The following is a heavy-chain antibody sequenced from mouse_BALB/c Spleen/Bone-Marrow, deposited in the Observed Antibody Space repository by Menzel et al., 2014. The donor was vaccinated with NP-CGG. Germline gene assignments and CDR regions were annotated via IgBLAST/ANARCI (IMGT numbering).Heavy chain of an antibody. CDR3: ARGGHGSY. Sequence: VQLVESGAELVRPGTSVKVSCKASGYAFTNYLMEWVKQRPGQGLEWIGVINPGSGGTNYNEKFKGKATLTADNSSNTAYMHLSSLTSDDSAVYFCARGGHGSYWGQGTTLTVSS. D-gene: IGHD2-2*01. CDR1: GYAFTNYL. J-gene: IGHJ2*01. V-gene: IGHV1-54*03. CDR2: INPGSGGT.